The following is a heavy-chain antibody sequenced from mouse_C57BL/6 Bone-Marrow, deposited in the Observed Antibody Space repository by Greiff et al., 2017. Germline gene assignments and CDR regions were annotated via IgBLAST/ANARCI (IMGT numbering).Heavy chain of an antibody. J-gene: IGHJ3*01. Sequence: EVQRVESGGDLVKPGGSLKLSWAASGFTFSSYGMSWVRPTPDKRLEWVATISSGGSYTYYPASVKGRLPISRDNAKNTLYLQMSSLKTEDTAMYYCARHPYGPLFAYWGQGTLVTVSA. CDR2: ISSGGSYT. CDR1: GFTFSSYG. V-gene: IGHV5-6*01. D-gene: IGHD1-1*01. CDR3: ARHPYGPLFAY.